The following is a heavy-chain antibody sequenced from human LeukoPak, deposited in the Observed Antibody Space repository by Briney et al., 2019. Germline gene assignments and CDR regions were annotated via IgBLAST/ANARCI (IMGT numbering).Heavy chain of an antibody. Sequence: GGSLRLSCAASGFSFNTYAMSWVRQAPGKGLEWVSAISNTGGSTYYADSVKGRFTTSRDKSKNTLSLQMNSLRAEDTAVYYCAQQVGYCSSGSCYFTYWGQGTLVTVSS. CDR2: ISNTGGST. CDR1: GFSFNTYA. CDR3: AQQVGYCSSGSCYFTY. J-gene: IGHJ1*01. D-gene: IGHD2-15*01. V-gene: IGHV3-23*01.